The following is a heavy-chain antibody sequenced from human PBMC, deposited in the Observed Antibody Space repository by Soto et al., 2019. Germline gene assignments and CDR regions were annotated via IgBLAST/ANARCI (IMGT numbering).Heavy chain of an antibody. CDR1: GGIFSDFS. J-gene: IGHJ6*02. CDR2: IMPIFGGP. D-gene: IGHD6-13*01. V-gene: IGHV1-69*12. Sequence: QVQLVQSGAEVKKPGSSLKVSCKASGGIFSDFSFSWVRQAPGQGLEWMGGIMPIFGGPDYAQRFRGRVTITADEVTRTXXMELRGLTSEDTATYYCASSWRMPGIGNYYYGMDVWGQGTTVTVSS. CDR3: ASSWRMPGIGNYYYGMDV.